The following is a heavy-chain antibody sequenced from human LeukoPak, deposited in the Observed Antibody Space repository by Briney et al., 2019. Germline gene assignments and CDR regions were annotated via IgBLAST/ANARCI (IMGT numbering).Heavy chain of an antibody. CDR1: GFTPDDHT. Sequence: GGSLRHSRAASGFTPDDHTMHWVRQAPRKGRDGVAPISLAGGVTKNAAAVKGRSTISRDNTKKSGNLQMNSWERERNARDFFAKAADRGDGFTYDHGGQGTLVTVSS. J-gene: IGHJ5*02. V-gene: IGHV3-43*01. CDR2: ISLAGGVT. D-gene: IGHD5-24*01. CDR3: AKAADRGDGFTYDH.